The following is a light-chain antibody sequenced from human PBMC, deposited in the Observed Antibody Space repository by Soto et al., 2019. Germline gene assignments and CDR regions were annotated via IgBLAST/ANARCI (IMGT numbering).Light chain of an antibody. J-gene: IGKJ1*01. V-gene: IGKV1-6*01. CDR1: QGIRNE. Sequence: AIQMTQSPSSLSASVADRFAIAFLASQGIRNELSWFQQRPGNAPTLLISAASRLQSGVPSRFSGRGSGTDFTLTISSLQPEDFATYYCLQDYDYPRTFGQGTKVDIK. CDR3: LQDYDYPRT. CDR2: AAS.